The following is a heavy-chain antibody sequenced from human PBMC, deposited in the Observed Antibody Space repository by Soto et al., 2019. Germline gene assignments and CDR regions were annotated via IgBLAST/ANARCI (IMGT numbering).Heavy chain of an antibody. Sequence: SETLSLTCAVYGGSFSGYYWSWIRQPPGKGLEWIGEINHSGSTNYNPSLKSRVTISVDTSKNQFSLKLSSVTAADTAVYYCARGSFVSTIFGVVTATSTFDYWGQGTLVTVSS. D-gene: IGHD3-3*01. CDR1: GGSFSGYY. CDR2: INHSGST. J-gene: IGHJ4*02. V-gene: IGHV4-34*01. CDR3: ARGSFVSTIFGVVTATSTFDY.